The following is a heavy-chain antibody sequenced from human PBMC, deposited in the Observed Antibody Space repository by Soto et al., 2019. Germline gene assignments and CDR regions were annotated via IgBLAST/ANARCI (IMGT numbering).Heavy chain of an antibody. J-gene: IGHJ3*02. CDR1: GGSVSSGAYY. D-gene: IGHD1-20*01. CDR2: IYYSGST. CDR3: ARARLSAVYAFDI. V-gene: IGHV4-31*03. Sequence: QVQLQESDAGLVKASQTLSLTCTVSGGSVSSGAYYWTWIRQRPGKGLEWIGYIYYSGSTYYSPSLKSRLSISLDTSKTQFSLRLSSLTAADTAMYYCARARLSAVYAFDIWGQGTMVTVSS.